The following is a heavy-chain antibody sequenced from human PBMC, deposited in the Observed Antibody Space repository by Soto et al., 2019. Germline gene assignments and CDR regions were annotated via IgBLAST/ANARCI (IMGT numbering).Heavy chain of an antibody. V-gene: IGHV3-73*02. CDR3: TSSFVVVTAIAAS. D-gene: IGHD2-21*02. CDR2: IRNKANSYAT. J-gene: IGHJ5*02. Sequence: EVQLVESGGGLVQPGGSLKLSCAASGFTFSDSTMHWVRQASGKGLAWVGRIRNKANSYATAYAASGKGRFTVSRDDSKNTAYLQMNGLKTEDTAVYYCTSSFVVVTAIAASWGQGTLVTVSS. CDR1: GFTFSDST.